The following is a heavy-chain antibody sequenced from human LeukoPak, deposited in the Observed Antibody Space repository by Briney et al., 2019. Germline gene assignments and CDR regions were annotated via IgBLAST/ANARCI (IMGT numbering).Heavy chain of an antibody. V-gene: IGHV3-30*13. CDR3: VPTPPAYFFDY. CDR1: GITFNTYD. D-gene: IGHD2-2*01. CDR2: ISSHGSET. Sequence: PGGSLRLSCAASGITFNTYDMCWVRQAPGKGLEWVAFISSHGSETYYADSLKGRFTISRDNSKNRLHLQMITLRPEDTAGYYCVPTPPAYFFDYGGQGTLVRVSS. J-gene: IGHJ4*02.